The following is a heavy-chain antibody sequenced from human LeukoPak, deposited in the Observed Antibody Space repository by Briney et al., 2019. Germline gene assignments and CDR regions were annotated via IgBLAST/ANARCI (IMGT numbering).Heavy chain of an antibody. D-gene: IGHD3/OR15-3a*01. CDR3: ATSYDMGWLIGY. CDR2: IKQDGSEK. CDR1: GFTFGDTW. V-gene: IGHV3-7*03. Sequence: GGSLRLPCAASGFTFGDTWMNWVRQVPGQGLEWVANIKQDGSEKFYVASVKGRFTISRDNGKSSLYLQMNSLRAEDTALYYCATSYDMGWLIGYWGQGTLVTVSS. J-gene: IGHJ4*02.